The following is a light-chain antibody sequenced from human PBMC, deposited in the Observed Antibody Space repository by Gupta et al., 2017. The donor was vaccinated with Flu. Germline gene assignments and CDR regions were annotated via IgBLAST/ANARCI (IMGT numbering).Light chain of an antibody. CDR2: GAS. CDR1: QSVSTN. CDR3: QHHSNWPPFT. V-gene: IGKV3-15*01. J-gene: IGKJ2*01. Sequence: IVMTQSPATLSVSPGERATLSCRASQSVSTNLAWYQQKPGQTPRLLIFGASTRATGIPARFSGSGSGTEFTLTISSLQYEDLAVYYCQHHSNWPPFTFGQGTKVEIK.